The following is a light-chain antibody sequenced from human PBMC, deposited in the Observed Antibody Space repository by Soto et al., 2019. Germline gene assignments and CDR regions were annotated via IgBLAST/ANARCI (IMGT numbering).Light chain of an antibody. CDR3: QQYNNWPS. Sequence: DIQMTQSPSTLSASVGDRVTITCRASQSISSWLAWYQQKPGKAPKLLIYDASSLESGVPSRFSGSGSGTEFTLTISSLQSEDFAVYYCQQYNNWPSVGQGTRLEIK. CDR2: DAS. CDR1: QSISSW. V-gene: IGKV1-5*01. J-gene: IGKJ5*01.